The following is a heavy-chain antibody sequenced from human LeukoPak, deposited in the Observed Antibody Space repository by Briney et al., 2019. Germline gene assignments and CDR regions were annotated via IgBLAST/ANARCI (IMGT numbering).Heavy chain of an antibody. CDR1: GGSVSSGSYY. CDR2: IYYSGST. V-gene: IGHV4-39*01. Sequence: SETLSLTCTVSGGSVSSGSYYWGWIRQPPGKGLEWIGNIYYSGSTYYNPSLKSRVTISVETSKNQFSLKLSSVTAADTAVYYCARHVSVAVTNFFDYWGQGTLVTVSS. J-gene: IGHJ4*02. D-gene: IGHD6-19*01. CDR3: ARHVSVAVTNFFDY.